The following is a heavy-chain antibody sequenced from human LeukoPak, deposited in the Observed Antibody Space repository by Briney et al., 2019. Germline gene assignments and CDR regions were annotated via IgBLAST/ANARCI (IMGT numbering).Heavy chain of an antibody. D-gene: IGHD5-12*01. CDR2: ISSSSSYI. Sequence: GGSLRLSCAASGFTFSSYSMNWVRQAPGKGLEWVSSISSSSSYIYYADSVKGRFTIPRDNAKNSLYLQMNSLRAEVTAVYYCARGGYSGYDLGSHYFDYWGQGTLVTVSS. V-gene: IGHV3-21*01. J-gene: IGHJ4*02. CDR3: ARGGYSGYDLGSHYFDY. CDR1: GFTFSSYS.